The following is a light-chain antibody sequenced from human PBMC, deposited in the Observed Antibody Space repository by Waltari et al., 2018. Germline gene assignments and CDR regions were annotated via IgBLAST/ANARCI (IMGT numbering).Light chain of an antibody. Sequence: QSVLAQPPPAPGSPRQGITIPCSASRSDIGRHHGYCYQHVTVTAPSLLIYRNTQRPSGAPDRFSGSRSGTSASLDISGLRSEDEAVYYCATWGDSLVFGGGTKLTVL. CDR3: ATWGDSLV. CDR1: RSDIGRHH. CDR2: RNT. J-gene: IGLJ2*01. V-gene: IGLV1-47*01.